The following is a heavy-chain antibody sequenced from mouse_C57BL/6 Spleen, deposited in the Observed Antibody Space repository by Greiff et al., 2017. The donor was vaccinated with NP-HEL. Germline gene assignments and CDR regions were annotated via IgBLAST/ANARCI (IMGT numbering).Heavy chain of an antibody. CDR2: IYPGDGDT. Sequence: VQLQESGPELVKPGASVKISCKASGYAFSSSWMNWVKQRPGKGLEWIGRIYPGDGDTNYNGKFKGKGTLTADKSSSTAYMQLSSLTSEDSAVYFCANYDGRYWYFDVWGTGTTVTVSS. V-gene: IGHV1-82*01. CDR3: ANYDGRYWYFDV. J-gene: IGHJ1*03. CDR1: GYAFSSSW. D-gene: IGHD2-3*01.